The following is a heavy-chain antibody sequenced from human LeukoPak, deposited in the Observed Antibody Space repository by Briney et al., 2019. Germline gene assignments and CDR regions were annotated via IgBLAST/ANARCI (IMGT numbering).Heavy chain of an antibody. CDR1: GGTFSSNA. D-gene: IGHD6-13*01. CDR3: ARDETHYSSSSGWFDP. J-gene: IGHJ5*02. Sequence: GSSVKVSCKASGGTFSSNAISWVRQAPGQGLEWMGRIIPIFGTANYAQKFQGRVTITTDESTSTAYMELSSLRSEDTAVYYCARDETHYSSSSGWFDPWGQGTLVTVSS. CDR2: IIPIFGTA. V-gene: IGHV1-69*05.